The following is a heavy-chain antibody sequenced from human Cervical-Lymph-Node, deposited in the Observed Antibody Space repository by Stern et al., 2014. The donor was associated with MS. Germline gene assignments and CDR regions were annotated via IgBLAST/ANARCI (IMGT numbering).Heavy chain of an antibody. CDR3: AKDIAVADPFYFDY. V-gene: IGHV3-23*04. CDR2: ISGSGDTT. CDR1: GFTFSDYA. D-gene: IGHD6-19*01. J-gene: IGHJ4*02. Sequence: EVQLVQSGGDLVQPGGSLRLSCAASGFTFSDYAMTWVRQAPGKGREWVSGISGSGDTTFIADSLKGRFTISRDNSKNTLFLQMNSLRVDDTAVYYCAKDIAVADPFYFDYWGQGILVTVSS.